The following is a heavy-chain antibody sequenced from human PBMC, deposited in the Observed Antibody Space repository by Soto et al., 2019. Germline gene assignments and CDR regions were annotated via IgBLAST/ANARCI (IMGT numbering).Heavy chain of an antibody. CDR2: INAGNGNT. CDR1: GYTFTSYA. Sequence: ASVKVSCKASGYTFTSYAMHWVRQAPGQRLEWMGWINAGNGNTKYSQKFQGRVTITRDTSASTAYMELSSLRSEDTAVYYCAREGRSTSWYYYYYYGMDVWGQGTTVTVSS. D-gene: IGHD2-2*01. V-gene: IGHV1-3*01. CDR3: AREGRSTSWYYYYYYGMDV. J-gene: IGHJ6*02.